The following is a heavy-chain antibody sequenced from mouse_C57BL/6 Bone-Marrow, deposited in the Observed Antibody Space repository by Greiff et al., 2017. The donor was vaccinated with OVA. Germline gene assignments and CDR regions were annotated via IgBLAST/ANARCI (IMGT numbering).Heavy chain of an antibody. Sequence: QVQLQQPGAELVMPGASVKLSCKASGYTFTSYWMHWVKQRPGQGLEWIGEIDPSDSYTNYNQKFKGKSTLTVDKSSSTAYMQLSILTSEDSAVYYCARGPYYYGSSYDYFDYWGQGTTLTVSS. J-gene: IGHJ2*01. CDR2: IDPSDSYT. CDR3: ARGPYYYGSSYDYFDY. D-gene: IGHD1-1*01. CDR1: GYTFTSYW. V-gene: IGHV1-69*01.